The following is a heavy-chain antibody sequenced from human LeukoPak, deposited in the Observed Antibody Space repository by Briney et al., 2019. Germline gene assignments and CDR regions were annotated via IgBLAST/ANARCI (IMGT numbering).Heavy chain of an antibody. CDR2: MNPNSGNT. CDR1: GYTFTGYD. D-gene: IGHD6-19*01. CDR3: ASIAVAGYSLDY. V-gene: IGHV1-8*01. J-gene: IGHJ4*02. Sequence: ASVKVSCKASGYTFTGYDINWVRQATGQGLEWMGWMNPNSGNTGYAQKFQGRVTMTRNTSISTAYMELSSLRSEDTAVYYCASIAVAGYSLDYWGQGALVTVSS.